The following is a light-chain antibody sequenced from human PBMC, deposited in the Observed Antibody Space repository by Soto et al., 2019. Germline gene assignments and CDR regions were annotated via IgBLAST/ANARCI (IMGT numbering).Light chain of an antibody. V-gene: IGKV1-9*01. CDR2: AAS. CDR1: QGVSSY. J-gene: IGKJ2*01. CDR3: QQLNSIPYT. Sequence: DIQLTQSPSFLSASVGDRVTITCRASQGVSSYLAWYQQKPGTAPQLLIYAASTLQSGVPSRFSGSGSGTECALTISSLQPEDFATDFCQQLNSIPYTFGQGTKVEI.